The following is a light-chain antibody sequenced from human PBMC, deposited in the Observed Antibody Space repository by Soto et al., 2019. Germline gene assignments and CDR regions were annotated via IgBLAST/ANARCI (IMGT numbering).Light chain of an antibody. CDR3: QQYNNWPRGT. J-gene: IGKJ2*02. Sequence: EIVMTQSPATLSVSPGERATLSCRASQSVSSNLAWYQQKPGQAPRLLIYGASTRATGIPARCSGSGSGTEFTLTISSMQSEDFAVDYCQQYNNWPRGTFGQGTKLEIK. CDR1: QSVSSN. V-gene: IGKV3-15*01. CDR2: GAS.